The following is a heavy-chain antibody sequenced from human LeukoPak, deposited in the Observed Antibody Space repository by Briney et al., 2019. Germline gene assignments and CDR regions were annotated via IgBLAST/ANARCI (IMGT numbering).Heavy chain of an antibody. V-gene: IGHV3-21*01. D-gene: IGHD5-12*01. CDR3: ARVLSPVEIVATVLDS. CDR1: GFSFSTFD. J-gene: IGHJ4*02. Sequence: GASLRLSCAGSGFSFSTFDICWVRQAPGGGLGCVSSISSRSTYLYYADSLKGRLTISKNNAKNSLYLQMNSLRAEHTGVYYCARVLSPVEIVATVLDSWGKGTLVTVSS. CDR2: ISSRSTYL.